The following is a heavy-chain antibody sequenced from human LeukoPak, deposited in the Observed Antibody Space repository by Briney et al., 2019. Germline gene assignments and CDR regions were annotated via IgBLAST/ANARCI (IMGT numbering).Heavy chain of an antibody. D-gene: IGHD6-13*01. CDR1: GGSFSGYY. V-gene: IGHV4-34*01. CDR2: INHSGST. J-gene: IGHJ4*02. Sequence: KPSETLSLTCAVYGGSFSGYYWSWIRQPPGKGLEWIGEINHSGSTNYNPSLKSRVTISVDTSKNQFSLELSSVTAADTAVYYCARARAAAGSWGQGTLVTVSS. CDR3: ARARAAAGS.